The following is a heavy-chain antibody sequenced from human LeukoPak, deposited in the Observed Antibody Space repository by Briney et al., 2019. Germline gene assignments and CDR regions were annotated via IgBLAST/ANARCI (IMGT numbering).Heavy chain of an antibody. CDR1: GFTFSSYG. CDR3: AKCGGKTHSSGFLLLGLWYYMDV. D-gene: IGHD5-18*01. CDR2: IRYDGSNK. V-gene: IGHV3-30*02. J-gene: IGHJ6*03. Sequence: GGSLRLSCAASGFTFSSYGMHWVRQAPGKGLEWVAYIRYDGSNKHYADSVKGRYTISRDNAKTTLYLQMNSLRPEDTALYYCAKCGGKTHSSGFLLLGLWYYMDVWGKGTTVTIPS.